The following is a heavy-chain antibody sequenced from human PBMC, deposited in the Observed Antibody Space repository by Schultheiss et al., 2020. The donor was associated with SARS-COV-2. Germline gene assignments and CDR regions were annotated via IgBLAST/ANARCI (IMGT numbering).Heavy chain of an antibody. D-gene: IGHD3-3*01. CDR1: GGSIHNYY. CDR3: ARAWRGGPFDY. J-gene: IGHJ4*02. CDR2: IYYSGST. V-gene: IGHV4-59*01. Sequence: SQTLSLTCTVSGGSIHNYYWSWIRQPPGKGLEWIGYIYYSGSTSYNPSLKSRVTMSVDTSKNQFSLKLSSVTAADTAVYYCARAWRGGPFDYWGQGTLVTVSS.